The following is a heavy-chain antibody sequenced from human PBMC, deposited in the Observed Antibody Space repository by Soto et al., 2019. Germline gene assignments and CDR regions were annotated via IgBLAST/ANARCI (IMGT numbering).Heavy chain of an antibody. V-gene: IGHV1-18*04. Sequence: ASVKVSCKASGYTFTSYGISWVRQAPGQGLEWMGWISAYNGNTNYAQKLQGRVTMTTDTSTSTAYMELRSLRSDDTAVYYCARDRIAAAGTPDWLDPWGQGTLVTVSS. D-gene: IGHD6-13*01. CDR3: ARDRIAAAGTPDWLDP. CDR2: ISAYNGNT. CDR1: GYTFTSYG. J-gene: IGHJ5*02.